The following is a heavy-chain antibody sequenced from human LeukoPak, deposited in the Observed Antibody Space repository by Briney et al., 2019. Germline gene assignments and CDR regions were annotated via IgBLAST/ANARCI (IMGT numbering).Heavy chain of an antibody. CDR1: GYTFTSYG. D-gene: IGHD2-2*01. CDR2: ISAYNGKT. Sequence: ASVEVSCKASGYTFTSYGISWVRHAPGQGLDWMGRISAYNGKTNYAQKLQGRVTMTADTSTSTAYMELRSLRSDDTAVYYCARDDVVVPAAMRAYYYYGMDVWGQGTTVTVSS. CDR3: ARDDVVVPAAMRAYYYYGMDV. J-gene: IGHJ6*02. V-gene: IGHV1-18*01.